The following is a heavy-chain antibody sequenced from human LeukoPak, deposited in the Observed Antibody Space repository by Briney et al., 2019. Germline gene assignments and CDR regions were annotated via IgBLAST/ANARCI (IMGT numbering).Heavy chain of an antibody. CDR3: AREGVGATMAT. CDR1: GDTVSNKNAA. CDR2: TYYRSKWYN. J-gene: IGHJ5*02. D-gene: IGHD1-26*01. Sequence: SQILSLTCAISGDTVSNKNAAWNWLRQSPSRGLEWLGRTYYRSKWYNDYAVSMKGRIDINPDTSKNQFSLRLNPVTPEDTAVYFCAREGVGATMATWGQGTLVTVSS. V-gene: IGHV6-1*01.